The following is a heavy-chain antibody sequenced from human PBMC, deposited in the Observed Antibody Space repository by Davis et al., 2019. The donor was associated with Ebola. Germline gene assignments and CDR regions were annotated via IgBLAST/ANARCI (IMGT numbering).Heavy chain of an antibody. CDR2: IAYDGTTQ. V-gene: IGHV3-30*14. Sequence: GESLKISCAASGFTFRNYAIHWVRQAPGKGLEWVAVIAYDGTTQYYADSVKGRFTISRDNSNNTLYLQMDTLRSEDTAVYHCARGISGGTVTLGDGGQGTLVTVSS. D-gene: IGHD3-16*01. CDR3: ARGISGGTVTLGD. J-gene: IGHJ1*01. CDR1: GFTFRNYA.